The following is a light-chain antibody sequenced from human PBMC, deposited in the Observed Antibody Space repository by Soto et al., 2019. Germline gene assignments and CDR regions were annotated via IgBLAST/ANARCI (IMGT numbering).Light chain of an antibody. CDR1: SSNIGTNF. CDR3: AAWDDSLIAYV. J-gene: IGLJ1*01. CDR2: SNN. Sequence: QSVLTQPPSASGTPGQRVSISCSGSSSNIGTNFVDWYQQLPGTAPKLLIYSNNQRPSGVHARFSGSKSGTSASLAISGLQSEDEADYYCAAWDDSLIAYVFGSGTKLTVL. V-gene: IGLV1-44*01.